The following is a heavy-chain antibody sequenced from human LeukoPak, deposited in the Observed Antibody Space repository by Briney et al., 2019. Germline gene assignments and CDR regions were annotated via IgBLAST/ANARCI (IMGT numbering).Heavy chain of an antibody. Sequence: SETLSLTCAVYGGSFSGYYWSWIRQPPGKGLEWIGEINHSGSTNCNPSLKSRVTISVDTSKNQFSLKLSSVTAADTAVYYCARAYKYYYDSSGYSYRGCFDYWGQGTLVTVSS. CDR1: GGSFSGYY. J-gene: IGHJ4*02. CDR3: ARAYKYYYDSSGYSYRGCFDY. CDR2: INHSGST. V-gene: IGHV4-34*01. D-gene: IGHD3-22*01.